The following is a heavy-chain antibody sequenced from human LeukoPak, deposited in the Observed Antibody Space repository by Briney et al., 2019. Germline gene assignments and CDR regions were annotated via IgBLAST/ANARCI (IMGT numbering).Heavy chain of an antibody. V-gene: IGHV4-39*02. CDR2: TYYSGST. Sequence: SETLSLTCTVSGGSISSSSYYWGWIRQPPGKGLEWIGSTYYSGSTYYNPSLKSRVTISVDTSKNQFSLKLSSVSAADTAVYYCARDGEYSSGYYLTGAFDIWGQGTMVTVSS. CDR3: ARDGEYSSGYYLTGAFDI. J-gene: IGHJ3*02. D-gene: IGHD3-22*01. CDR1: GGSISSSSYY.